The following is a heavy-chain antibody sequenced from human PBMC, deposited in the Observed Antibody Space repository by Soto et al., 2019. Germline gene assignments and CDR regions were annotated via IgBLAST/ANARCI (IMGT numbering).Heavy chain of an antibody. V-gene: IGHV1-69*12. CDR2: IIPMYGIA. CDR1: GGTFKNYG. Sequence: QVQLVQSGAQVKKPGSSVRVSCRTSGGTFKNYGFSWVRQAPGQGLEWMGGIIPMYGIANYGQIFQGRLTIIAVESTTTAYMDLSSLKSEDTAVYYCAGEGGGTGLHVWGQGTQVTVSS. D-gene: IGHD3-16*01. J-gene: IGHJ4*02. CDR3: AGEGGGTGLHV.